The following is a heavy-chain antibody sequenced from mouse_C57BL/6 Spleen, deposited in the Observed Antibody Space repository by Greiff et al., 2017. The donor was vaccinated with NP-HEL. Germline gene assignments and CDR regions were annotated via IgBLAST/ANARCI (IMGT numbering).Heavy chain of an antibody. CDR3: ARVHYYGSSPDY. D-gene: IGHD1-1*01. CDR2: ISSGSSTI. J-gene: IGHJ2*01. Sequence: EVKLEESGGGLVKPGGSLKLSCAASGFTFSDYGMHWVRQAPEKGLEWVAYISSGSSTIYYADTVKGRFTISRDNAKNTLFLQMTSLRSEDTAMYYCARVHYYGSSPDYWGQGTTLTVSS. V-gene: IGHV5-17*01. CDR1: GFTFSDYG.